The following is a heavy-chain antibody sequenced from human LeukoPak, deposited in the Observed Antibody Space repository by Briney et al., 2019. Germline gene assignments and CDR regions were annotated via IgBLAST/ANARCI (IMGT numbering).Heavy chain of an antibody. J-gene: IGHJ4*02. D-gene: IGHD3-3*01. CDR3: ARGSRVDSDYDFWSGQPGYFDY. V-gene: IGHV4-38-2*02. Sequence: SETLSLTCSVSGYSISSAYYWGWIRQPPGKGLEWIATIHYSGSTYYNPSLKSRVTISVDTSKNQFSLKLSSVTAADTAVYYCARGSRVDSDYDFWSGQPGYFDYWGQGTLVTVSS. CDR1: GYSISSAYY. CDR2: IHYSGST.